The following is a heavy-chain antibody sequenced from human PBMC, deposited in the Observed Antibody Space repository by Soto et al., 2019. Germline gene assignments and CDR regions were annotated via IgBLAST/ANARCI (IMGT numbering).Heavy chain of an antibody. CDR3: ARDQPVDRSNYYYYYGMDV. CDR2: IYSGGST. Sequence: PGGSLRLSCAASGFTVSSNYMSWVRQARGKGLEWVSVIYSGGSTYYADSVKGRFTISRDNSKNTLYLQMNSLRAEDTAVYYCARDQPVDRSNYYYYYGMDVWGQGTTVTVSS. V-gene: IGHV3-53*01. D-gene: IGHD4-4*01. J-gene: IGHJ6*02. CDR1: GFTVSSNY.